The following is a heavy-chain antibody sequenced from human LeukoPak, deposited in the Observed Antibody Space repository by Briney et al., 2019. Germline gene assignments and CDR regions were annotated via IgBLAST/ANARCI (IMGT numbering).Heavy chain of an antibody. CDR1: GFTFSSYG. J-gene: IGHJ6*02. CDR2: IWYDGSNK. D-gene: IGHD7-27*01. V-gene: IGHV3-33*01. Sequence: GGSLRLSCAASGFTFSSYGMHWVRQAPGKGLEWVAVIWYDGSNKYYADSVKGRFTISRDNSKNTLYLQMNSLRAEDTAVYYCARARTWGDYYYYGMDVWGQGTTVTVSS. CDR3: ARARTWGDYYYYGMDV.